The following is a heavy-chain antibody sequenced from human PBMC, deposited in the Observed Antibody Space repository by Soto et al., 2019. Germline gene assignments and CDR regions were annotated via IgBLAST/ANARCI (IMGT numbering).Heavy chain of an antibody. J-gene: IGHJ5*02. Sequence: QVQLQQWGAGLLKPSETLSLTCAVYGGSFSGYYWSWIRQPPGKGLEWIGEINHSGSTNYNPSLKGRVTISVDTSKNQFSLKLSSVTAADTAVYYCARAPGAFGVVISGWFDPWGQGTLVTVSS. D-gene: IGHD3-3*01. CDR1: GGSFSGYY. CDR3: ARAPGAFGVVISGWFDP. CDR2: INHSGST. V-gene: IGHV4-34*01.